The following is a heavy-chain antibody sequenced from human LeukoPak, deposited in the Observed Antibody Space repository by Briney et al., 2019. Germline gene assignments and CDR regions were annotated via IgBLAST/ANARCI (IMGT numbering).Heavy chain of an antibody. Sequence: PGGSLRLSCAASGFTFSCYGMHWVRQAPGKGLEWVADIWYDGSNKYYADSVKGRFTISRDNSKNTLFLQMNSLRAEDTAMYSCARGPDYYARSGSLDYWGQGTLVTVSS. CDR3: ARGPDYYARSGSLDY. D-gene: IGHD3-22*01. CDR1: GFTFSCYG. CDR2: IWYDGSNK. J-gene: IGHJ4*02. V-gene: IGHV3-33*01.